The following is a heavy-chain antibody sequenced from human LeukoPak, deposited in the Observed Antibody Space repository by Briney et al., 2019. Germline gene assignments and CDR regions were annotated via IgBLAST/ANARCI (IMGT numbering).Heavy chain of an antibody. J-gene: IGHJ4*02. V-gene: IGHV3-30*02. CDR3: ARKGLGGELGGFDS. CDR1: GFTFSSYG. CDR2: IRYGGSNK. Sequence: PGGSLRLSCAASGFTFSSYGMHWVRQAPGKGLEWVAFIRYGGSNKYYADSVKGRFTISRDNAKNSLYLQMNSLRVEDTALYHCARKGLGGELGGFDSWGQGTLVTVSS. D-gene: IGHD1-7*01.